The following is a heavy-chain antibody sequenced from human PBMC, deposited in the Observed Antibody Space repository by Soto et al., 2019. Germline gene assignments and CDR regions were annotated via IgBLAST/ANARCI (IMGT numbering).Heavy chain of an antibody. Sequence: EVQLVESGGGLVQPGGSLRLSCAASGFTFSSYSMNWVRQAPGKGLEWVSYISSSSSTIYYADSVKGRFTISRDNAKNSLYLQMNSLRDEDRAVYYCARDPGYSSSWYDYYYGMDVWDQGTTVTVSS. D-gene: IGHD6-13*01. CDR3: ARDPGYSSSWYDYYYGMDV. V-gene: IGHV3-48*02. CDR1: GFTFSSYS. CDR2: ISSSSSTI. J-gene: IGHJ6*02.